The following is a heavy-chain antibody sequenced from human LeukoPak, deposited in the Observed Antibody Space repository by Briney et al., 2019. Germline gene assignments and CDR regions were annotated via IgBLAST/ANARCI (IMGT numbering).Heavy chain of an antibody. J-gene: IGHJ4*02. Sequence: GGSLRLSCAASGFTFRTYGMHWVRQAPGKGLEWVAVIYHGEVNEYYADSVKGRFTISRDDSRNTLYLQMNSLRAEDTAVYYCARVQYSSGRSFYFDLWGQGTLVTVSS. D-gene: IGHD6-19*01. CDR3: ARVQYSSGRSFYFDL. CDR1: GFTFRTYG. V-gene: IGHV3-33*01. CDR2: IYHGEVNE.